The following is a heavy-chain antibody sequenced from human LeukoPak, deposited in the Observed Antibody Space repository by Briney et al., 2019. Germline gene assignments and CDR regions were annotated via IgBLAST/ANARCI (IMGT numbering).Heavy chain of an antibody. CDR1: GGSISSSGYY. J-gene: IGHJ4*02. V-gene: IGHV4-39*07. Sequence: SETLSLTCTVSGGSISSSGYYWGWIRQPPGKGLEWIGSMYYSGSTYYNPSLKSRVTISVDTSKNHFSLKLSSVTAADTAVYYCARDFRGGYDFWSGYYTPYYFDYWGQGALVTVSP. CDR2: MYYSGST. CDR3: ARDFRGGYDFWSGYYTPYYFDY. D-gene: IGHD3-3*01.